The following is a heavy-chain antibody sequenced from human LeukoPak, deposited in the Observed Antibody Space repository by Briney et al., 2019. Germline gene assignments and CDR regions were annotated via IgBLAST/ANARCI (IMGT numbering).Heavy chain of an antibody. V-gene: IGHV3-74*01. CDR1: GFSFSSYW. D-gene: IGHD1-1*01. J-gene: IGHJ4*02. CDR3: ISDHTGHDDY. Sequence: GGSLRLSCAASGFSFSSYWMHWVRQAPGKGLVWVSRINIDGSTTTYADSVKGRFTISRDNAKNTLSLQMNSLRADDTAVYYCISDHTGHDDYWGQGTLGTVSS. CDR2: INIDGSTT.